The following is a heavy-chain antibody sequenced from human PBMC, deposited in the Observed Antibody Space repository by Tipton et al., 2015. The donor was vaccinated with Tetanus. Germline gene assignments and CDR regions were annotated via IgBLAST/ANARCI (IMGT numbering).Heavy chain of an antibody. Sequence: TLSLTCAVYGGSFSEYYWSWVRQPPGKGLEWIGEIHPSGSTNYNPSLKSRVTISVDTSENQLSLKLSSVTAADTALYSCARGLDQYKSGNYWGQGTRVTVSS. CDR1: GGSFSEYY. V-gene: IGHV4-34*01. CDR3: ARGLDQYKSGNY. CDR2: IHPSGST. J-gene: IGHJ4*02. D-gene: IGHD1-1*01.